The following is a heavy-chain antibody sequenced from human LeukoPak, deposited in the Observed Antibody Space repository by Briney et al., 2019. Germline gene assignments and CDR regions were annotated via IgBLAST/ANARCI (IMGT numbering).Heavy chain of an antibody. J-gene: IGHJ6*03. V-gene: IGHV4-4*07. CDR3: ARDEPDYSSDYYYYYMDV. CDR2: ISNSGST. CDR1: GGSISSYY. Sequence: SETLSLTCTVSGGSISSYYWNWIRQPAGKGLEWIGRISNSGSTNYNPSLKSRVTMSIDTSKNQFSLKLSSVTAADTAVYYCARDEPDYSSDYYYYYMDVWGKGTTITVS. D-gene: IGHD4-11*01.